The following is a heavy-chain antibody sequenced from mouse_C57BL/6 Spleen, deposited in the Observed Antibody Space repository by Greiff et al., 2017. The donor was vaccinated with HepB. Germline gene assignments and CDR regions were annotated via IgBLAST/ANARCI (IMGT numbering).Heavy chain of an antibody. CDR2: ISDGGRKT. Sequence: EVKLVESGGGLVKPGGSLKLSCAASGFTFSSYAMSWVRQTPEKRLEWVATISDGGRKTYYPDNVKGRFTISRDNAKNNLYLQMSHLKSEDTAMYYWARAYYGSGGDFDYWGQGTTLTVSS. D-gene: IGHD1-1*01. J-gene: IGHJ2*01. CDR3: ARAYYGSGGDFDY. CDR1: GFTFSSYA. V-gene: IGHV5-4*03.